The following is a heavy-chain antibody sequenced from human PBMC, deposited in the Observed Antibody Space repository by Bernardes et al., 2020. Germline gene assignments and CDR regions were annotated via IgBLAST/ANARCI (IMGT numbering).Heavy chain of an antibody. Sequence: GGSLRLSCAASGFTFDDYTMHWVRQAPGKGLEWVSLISWDGGSTYYADSVKGRFTISRDNSKNSLYLQMNSLRTEDTALYYCAKDIRIISPSSYSSSWYRRNYYYGMDVWGKGTTVTVSS. CDR3: AKDIRIISPSSYSSSWYRRNYYYGMDV. D-gene: IGHD6-13*01. CDR1: GFTFDDYT. V-gene: IGHV3-43*01. J-gene: IGHJ6*04. CDR2: ISWDGGST.